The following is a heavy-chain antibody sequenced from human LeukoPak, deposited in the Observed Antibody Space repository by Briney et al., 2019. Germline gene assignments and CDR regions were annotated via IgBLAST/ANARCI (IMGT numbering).Heavy chain of an antibody. D-gene: IGHD6-13*01. CDR3: ARSGDLYSSSWYGLRDAFDI. CDR2: ISSSSSYI. J-gene: IGHJ3*02. Sequence: GGSLRLSCAASGFTFSSYSMNWVRQAPGKGLEWVSSISSSSSYIYYADSVKGRFTISRDNAKNSLYLQMNSLRAEDTAVYYCARSGDLYSSSWYGLRDAFDIWGQGTMVTVSS. CDR1: GFTFSSYS. V-gene: IGHV3-21*01.